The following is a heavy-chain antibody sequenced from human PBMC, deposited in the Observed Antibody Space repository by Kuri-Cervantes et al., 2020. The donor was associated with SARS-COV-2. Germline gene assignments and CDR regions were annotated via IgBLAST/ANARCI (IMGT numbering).Heavy chain of an antibody. J-gene: IGHJ4*02. Sequence: SETLSLTCTVSGGSISSSSYYWGLIRQPPGKGLEWIGSIYFRGNTYYNPSLQSRIAISVDTSKNRFSLNLTSMTAADTAVYYCVRPTNSGHFDYWGLGTRVTGSS. CDR2: IYFRGNT. D-gene: IGHD5-12*01. V-gene: IGHV4-39*01. CDR1: GGSISSSSYY. CDR3: VRPTNSGHFDY.